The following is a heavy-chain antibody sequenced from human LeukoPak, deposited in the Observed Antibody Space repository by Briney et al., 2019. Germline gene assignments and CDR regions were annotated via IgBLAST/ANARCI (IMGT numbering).Heavy chain of an antibody. CDR2: ISAYNGNT. D-gene: IGHD6-19*01. CDR3: ARDRVTFRIAVAGSAWRFDY. V-gene: IGHV1-18*01. CDR1: GYTFTSYG. J-gene: IGHJ4*02. Sequence: ASVKVSCKASGYTFTSYGISWVRQAPGQGLEWMGWISAYNGNTNYAHKLQGRVTMPTDTSTSTAYMELRSLRSAVTAVYYCARDRVTFRIAVAGSAWRFDYWGQGTLVTVSS.